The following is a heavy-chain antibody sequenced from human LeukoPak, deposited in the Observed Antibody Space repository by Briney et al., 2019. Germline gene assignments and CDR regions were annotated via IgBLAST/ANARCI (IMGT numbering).Heavy chain of an antibody. V-gene: IGHV4-4*02. CDR2: IHRDGRT. CDR1: GVSISSTEW. J-gene: IGHJ4*02. Sequence: SGTLSLTCAVSGVSISSTEWWIWVRQSPGQGLEWTGEIHRDGRTRYSPSLTSRVSMSIDYSKNQFSLKVSSVTAADTAIYYCGKTDIWFNPIDYWGPGSLVIVSS. CDR3: GKTDIWFNPIDY. D-gene: IGHD3-9*01.